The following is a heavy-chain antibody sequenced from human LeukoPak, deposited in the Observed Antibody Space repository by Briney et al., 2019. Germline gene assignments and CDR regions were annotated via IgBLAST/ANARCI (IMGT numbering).Heavy chain of an antibody. V-gene: IGHV3-7*01. CDR1: GFTFSSYW. CDR3: AREKNGWLQPGDAFDI. D-gene: IGHD5-24*01. CDR2: IKQDGSEK. Sequence: PGGSLRLSCAASGFTFSSYWMSWVRQAPGKGLEWVANIKQDGSEKYYVDSVKGRFTISRDNAKNSLYLQMNSLRAEDTAVYYCAREKNGWLQPGDAFDIWGQGTMVTVSS. J-gene: IGHJ3*02.